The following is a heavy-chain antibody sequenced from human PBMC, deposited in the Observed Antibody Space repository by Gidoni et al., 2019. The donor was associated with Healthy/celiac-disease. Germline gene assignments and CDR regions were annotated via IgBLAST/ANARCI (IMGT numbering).Heavy chain of an antibody. V-gene: IGHV3-7*01. CDR3: AREKYYGDYPVGLYYYYYGMDV. D-gene: IGHD4-17*01. CDR1: GFTFSSYW. CDR2: IKQDGSEK. Sequence: EVQLVESGGGLVQPGGSLRLSCAASGFTFSSYWMSWVRQAPGKGLEWVANIKQDGSEKYYVDSVKGRFTISRDNAKNSLYLQMNSLRAEDTAVYYCAREKYYGDYPVGLYYYYYGMDVWGQGTTVTVSS. J-gene: IGHJ6*02.